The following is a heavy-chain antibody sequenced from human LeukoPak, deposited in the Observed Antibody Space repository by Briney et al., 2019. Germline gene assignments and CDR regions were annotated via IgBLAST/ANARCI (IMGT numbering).Heavy chain of an antibody. V-gene: IGHV1-69*13. Sequence: SVKVSCKASGGTFSSYAISWVRQAPGQGLEWMGGIIPIFGTANYAQKFQGRVTITADESTSTAYMELSSLRSEDTAVYYCAREDTAMVPVGFDPWGQGTLVTVSS. CDR3: AREDTAMVPVGFDP. CDR1: GGTFSSYA. CDR2: IIPIFGTA. J-gene: IGHJ5*02. D-gene: IGHD5-18*01.